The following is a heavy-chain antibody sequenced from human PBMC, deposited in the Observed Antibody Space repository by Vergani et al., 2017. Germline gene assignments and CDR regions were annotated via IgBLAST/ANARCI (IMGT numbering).Heavy chain of an antibody. D-gene: IGHD5-12*01. CDR2: ISSSSSTI. CDR1: GFPFSSYS. Sequence: EVQLVESGGGLVQPGGSLRLSCAASGFPFSSYSMNWVRQAPGKGLEWVSYISSSSSTIYYADSVKGRFTISRDNSKNTLYLQMNSLRAEDTAVYYCARVNKLAKYFDYWGQGTLVTVSS. J-gene: IGHJ4*02. V-gene: IGHV3-48*01. CDR3: ARVNKLAKYFDY.